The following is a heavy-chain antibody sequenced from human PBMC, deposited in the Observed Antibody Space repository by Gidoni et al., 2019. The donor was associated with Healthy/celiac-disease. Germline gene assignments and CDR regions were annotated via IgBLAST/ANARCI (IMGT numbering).Heavy chain of an antibody. CDR2: INHSGST. V-gene: IGHV4-34*01. D-gene: IGHD2-15*01. J-gene: IGHJ6*03. Sequence: QVQLQQWGAGLLKPSETLSLTCAVYGGSFSVYYWSWIRQPPGKGLEWIGEINHSGSTNYNPSLKSRVTISVDTSKNQFSLKLSSVTAADTAVYYCARVSRVVGYYMDVWGKGTTVTVSS. CDR3: ARVSRVVGYYMDV. CDR1: GGSFSVYY.